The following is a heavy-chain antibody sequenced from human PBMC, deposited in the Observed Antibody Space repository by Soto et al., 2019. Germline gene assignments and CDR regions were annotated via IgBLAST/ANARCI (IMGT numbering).Heavy chain of an antibody. J-gene: IGHJ4*02. CDR2: ISSSSSTI. CDR3: ARYNIVATTGFDY. V-gene: IGHV3-48*01. CDR1: GFTFSSYS. D-gene: IGHD5-12*01. Sequence: GSLRLSCAASGFTFSSYSMNWVRQAPGKGLEWVSYISSSSSTIYYADSVKGRFTISRDNAKNSLYLQMNSLRAEDTAVYYCARYNIVATTGFDYWGQGTLVTVSS.